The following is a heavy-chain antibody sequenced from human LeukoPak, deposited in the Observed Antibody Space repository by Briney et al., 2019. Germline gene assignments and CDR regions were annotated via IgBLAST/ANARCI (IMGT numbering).Heavy chain of an antibody. D-gene: IGHD4-23*01. CDR1: GRSISSYY. CDR3: ARAAPKINSHYYYMDV. J-gene: IGHJ6*03. Sequence: SETLSLTCTVSGRSISSYYWSWIRHPPGKGLEWLGYIYYSGSTNYNPSLKSRVTISVDTSKNQFSLKLSSVTAADTAVYYCARAAPKINSHYYYMDVWGKGTTVTVSS. CDR2: IYYSGST. V-gene: IGHV4-59*01.